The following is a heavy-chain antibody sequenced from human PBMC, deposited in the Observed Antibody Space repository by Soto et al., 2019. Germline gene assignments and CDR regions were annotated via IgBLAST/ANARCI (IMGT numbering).Heavy chain of an antibody. CDR1: GFTFSDYY. CDR3: ARVPWAARRSYYFDY. J-gene: IGHJ4*02. V-gene: IGHV3-11*01. CDR2: ISSSGSTI. D-gene: IGHD6-6*01. Sequence: GGSLRLSCAASGFTFSDYYMSWIRQAPGKGLEWVSYISSSGSTIYYADSVKGRFTISRDNAKNSLYLQMNSLRAEDTAVYYCARVPWAARRSYYFDYWGQGTLVTVSS.